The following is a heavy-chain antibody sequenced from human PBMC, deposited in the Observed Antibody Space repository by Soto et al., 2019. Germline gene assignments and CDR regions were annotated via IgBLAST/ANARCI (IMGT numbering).Heavy chain of an antibody. CDR1: GFTVENNY. CDR2: IYSGGST. J-gene: IGHJ5*02. D-gene: IGHD6-19*01. V-gene: IGHV3-53*02. Sequence: DVHLVETGGGLIQPGGSLRLSCAASGFTVENNYMNWVRQAPGKGLEWVSIIYSGGSTFYADSVKGRFTMSRDDSKNTLYLQMKSLRDEDTAVYYCARDKGGTVAGMNWLDPWGHGTLVTVST. CDR3: ARDKGGTVAGMNWLDP.